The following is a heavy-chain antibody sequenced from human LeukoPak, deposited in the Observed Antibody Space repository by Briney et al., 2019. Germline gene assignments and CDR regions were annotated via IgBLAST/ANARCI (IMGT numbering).Heavy chain of an antibody. J-gene: IGHJ6*03. CDR2: IYTSGST. CDR1: GGSISSYY. D-gene: IGHD2-2*01. CDR3: ARHRLVVPAAYYYYYMDV. V-gene: IGHV4-4*07. Sequence: SETLSLTCTVSGGSISSYYWSWIRQPAGKGLEWIGPIYTSGSTNYNPSLKSRVTMSVDTSKNQFSLKLSSVTAADTAVYYCARHRLVVPAAYYYYYMDVWGKGTTVTVSS.